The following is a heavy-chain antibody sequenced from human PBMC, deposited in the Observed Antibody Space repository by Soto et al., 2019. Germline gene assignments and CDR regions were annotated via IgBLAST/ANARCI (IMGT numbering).Heavy chain of an antibody. CDR2: INPSGGST. V-gene: IGHV1-46*01. D-gene: IGHD5-18*01. Sequence: QVQLVQSGAEVEKPGASVKVSCKASGYTFTNYYVHWVRQAPGQGPEWMGVINPSGGSTRDAQKFQGRVTMTRDTSTSTVHMELSSLRSEDTAVYYCAREDTADYSGMDVWGQGTTVTVSS. CDR3: AREDTADYSGMDV. CDR1: GYTFTNYY. J-gene: IGHJ6*02.